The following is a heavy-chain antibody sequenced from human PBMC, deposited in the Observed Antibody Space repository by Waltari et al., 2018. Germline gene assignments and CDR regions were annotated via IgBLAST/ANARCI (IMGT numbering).Heavy chain of an antibody. D-gene: IGHD2-15*01. CDR1: GGSFSGYS. V-gene: IGHV4-34*01. Sequence: QVQLQQWGAGLLKPSAALSLTCAVYGGSFSGYSWSWIRQPPGKGLEWIGEINHSGSTNYNPSLKSRVTISVDTSKNQFSLKLSSVTAADTAVYYCARGGKSTPYFSWGQGTLVTVSS. J-gene: IGHJ4*02. CDR3: ARGGKSTPYFS. CDR2: INHSGST.